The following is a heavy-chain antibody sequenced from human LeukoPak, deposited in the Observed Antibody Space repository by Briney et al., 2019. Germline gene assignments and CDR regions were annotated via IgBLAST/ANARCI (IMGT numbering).Heavy chain of an antibody. CDR3: ARVSRDGYNYWGYFDY. J-gene: IGHJ4*02. Sequence: ASVKVSCKASGYIFTGYDIHWLRQAPGQGLEWMGRINPNTGGTDYAQKFQGRVTMTRDTSLSTADMELRRLGSDDTAVYYCARVSRDGYNYWGYFDYWGQGTLVTVSS. CDR2: INPNTGGT. D-gene: IGHD5-24*01. V-gene: IGHV1-2*06. CDR1: GYIFTGYD.